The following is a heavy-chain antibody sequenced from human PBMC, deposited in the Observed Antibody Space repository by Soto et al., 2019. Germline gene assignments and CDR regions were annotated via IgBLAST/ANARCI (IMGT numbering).Heavy chain of an antibody. V-gene: IGHV4-30-4*01. CDR2: IYYSGST. CDR1: GGSISSGDYY. J-gene: IGHJ6*02. Sequence: SETLSLTCTVSGGSISSGDYYWSWIRQPPGKGLEWIGYIYYSGSTYYNPSLKSRVTISVDTSKNQFSLKLSSVTAADTAVYYCARDPEWLLRDYYYGMDVWGQGTTVTVSS. CDR3: ARDPEWLLRDYYYGMDV. D-gene: IGHD3-3*01.